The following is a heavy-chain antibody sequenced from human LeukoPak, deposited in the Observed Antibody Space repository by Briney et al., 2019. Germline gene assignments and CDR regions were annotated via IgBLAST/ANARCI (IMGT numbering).Heavy chain of an antibody. J-gene: IGHJ4*02. V-gene: IGHV3-48*01. D-gene: IGHD6-6*01. CDR1: GFTFSSYS. Sequence: GGSLRLSCAASGFTFSSYSMNWVRQAPGKGLEWVSYIKGSGDSIFYADSVKGRFTISRDNAKNSLYLQMNSLRAEDTAVYYCARTSGESQAALRAPFDYWGQGTLATVSS. CDR3: ARTSGESQAALRAPFDY. CDR2: IKGSGDSI.